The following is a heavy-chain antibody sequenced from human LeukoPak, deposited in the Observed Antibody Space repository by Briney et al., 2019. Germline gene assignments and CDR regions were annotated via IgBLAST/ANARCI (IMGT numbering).Heavy chain of an antibody. CDR3: ARATMTDAFDI. D-gene: IGHD3-22*01. V-gene: IGHV3-21*01. Sequence: GGSLRLSCAASGFTFSSYSMNWVRQAPGKGLEWVSSISSSSSYIYYADSVKGRFTISRDNAKNSLYLQMNSLGAEDTAVYYCARATMTDAFDIWGQGTMVTVSS. CDR1: GFTFSSYS. CDR2: ISSSSSYI. J-gene: IGHJ3*02.